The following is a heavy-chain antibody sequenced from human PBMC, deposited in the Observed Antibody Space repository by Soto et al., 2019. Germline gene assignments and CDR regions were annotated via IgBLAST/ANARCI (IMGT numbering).Heavy chain of an antibody. Sequence: EVQLVESGGGLVQPGRSLRLSCAASGFTFDDYAMHWVRQAPGKGLVWVSGISWNSGSIGYADSVKGRFTISRDNAKNSLYLQMNSLRAEDTALYYCAKGTQSGSGYLRAGLYFDYWGQGTLVTVSS. CDR1: GFTFDDYA. CDR2: ISWNSGSI. V-gene: IGHV3-9*01. J-gene: IGHJ4*02. D-gene: IGHD3-22*01. CDR3: AKGTQSGSGYLRAGLYFDY.